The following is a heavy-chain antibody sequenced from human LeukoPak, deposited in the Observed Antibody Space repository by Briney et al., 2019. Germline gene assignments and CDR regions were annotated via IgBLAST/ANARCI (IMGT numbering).Heavy chain of an antibody. J-gene: IGHJ6*02. V-gene: IGHV4-59*01. CDR1: GGSISSYY. Sequence: SETLSLTCTVSGGSISSYYWSWIRQPPGKGLEWIGYIYYSGSTNYNPSLKSRVTISVDTSKNQFSLKLSSVTAADTAVYYCARDGAITMIVVPYGMDVWGQGTTVTVSS. D-gene: IGHD3-22*01. CDR3: ARDGAITMIVVPYGMDV. CDR2: IYYSGST.